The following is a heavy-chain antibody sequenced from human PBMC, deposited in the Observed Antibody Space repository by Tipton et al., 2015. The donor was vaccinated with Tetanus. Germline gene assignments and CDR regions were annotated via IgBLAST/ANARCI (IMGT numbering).Heavy chain of an antibody. CDR1: GGFVSSSSYY. D-gene: IGHD6-19*01. J-gene: IGHJ6*02. V-gene: IGHV4-39*01. Sequence: TLSLTCSVSGGFVSSSSYYWGWVRQPPGKAPEWIGSIYYSGTTYYNPSLKSRVVMSVDTSKNQFSLRLTSVTAADTAVYYCAKSSGWSGHFYSYGLDVWCQGTTVTVSS. CDR3: AKSSGWSGHFYSYGLDV. CDR2: IYYSGTT.